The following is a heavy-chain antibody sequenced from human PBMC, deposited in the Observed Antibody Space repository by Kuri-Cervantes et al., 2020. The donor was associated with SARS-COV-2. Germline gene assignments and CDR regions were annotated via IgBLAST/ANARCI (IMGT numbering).Heavy chain of an antibody. J-gene: IGHJ4*02. CDR2: IYYSGST. CDR3: ARVGAARQFDY. Sequence: GSLRLSCTVSGGSISSSSYYWGWIRQPPGKGLEWIGSIYYSGSTYYNPSLKSRVTISVDTSKNQFSLKLSSVTAADTAVYYCARVGAARQFDYWGQGTLVTVSS. D-gene: IGHD6-6*01. V-gene: IGHV4-39*01. CDR1: GGSISSSSYY.